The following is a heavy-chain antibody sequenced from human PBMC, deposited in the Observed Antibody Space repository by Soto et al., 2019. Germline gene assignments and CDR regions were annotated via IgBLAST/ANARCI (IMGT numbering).Heavy chain of an antibody. CDR1: GFTFSSYG. V-gene: IGHV3-30*03. J-gene: IGHJ3*02. Sequence: LRLSCAASGFTFSSYGMHWVRQAPGKGLEWVAVISYDGSNKYYADSVKGRFTISRDNSKNTLYLQMNSLRAEDTAVYYCARARADYPYYYDSSGYDAFDIWGQGTMVTVSS. D-gene: IGHD3-22*01. CDR3: ARARADYPYYYDSSGYDAFDI. CDR2: ISYDGSNK.